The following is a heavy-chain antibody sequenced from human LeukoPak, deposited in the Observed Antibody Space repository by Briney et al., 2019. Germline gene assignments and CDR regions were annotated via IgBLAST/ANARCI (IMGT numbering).Heavy chain of an antibody. CDR1: GSTFSSYS. V-gene: IGHV3-21*01. Sequence: GGSLRLSCAASGSTFSSYSMNWVRQAPGKGLEWVSSISSISSYIYYADSVKGRFTISRDNAKNPLYLQMNSLRAEDTAVYYCARDSTDYGDYDFLSHYGMVVWGQGTTVTVSS. J-gene: IGHJ6*02. CDR3: ARDSTDYGDYDFLSHYGMVV. CDR2: ISSISSYI. D-gene: IGHD4-17*01.